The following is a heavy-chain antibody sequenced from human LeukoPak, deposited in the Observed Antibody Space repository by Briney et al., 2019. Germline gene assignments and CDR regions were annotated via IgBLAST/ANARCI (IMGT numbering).Heavy chain of an antibody. CDR1: GYSISSGYY. CDR2: IYHSGST. CDR3: ARRGTGSVGAFDI. Sequence: PSETLSLTCTVSGYSISSGYYWGWIRQPPGKGLEWIGSIYHSGSTYYNPSLKSRVTISVDTSKNQFSLKLSSVTAADTAVYYCARRGTGSVGAFDIWGQGTMVTVSS. J-gene: IGHJ3*02. V-gene: IGHV4-38-2*02. D-gene: IGHD1-1*01.